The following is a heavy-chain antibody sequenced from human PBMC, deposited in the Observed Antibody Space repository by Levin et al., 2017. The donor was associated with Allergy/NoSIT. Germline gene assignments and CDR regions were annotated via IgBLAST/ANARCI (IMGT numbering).Heavy chain of an antibody. J-gene: IGHJ4*02. CDR1: GFTFSSYA. V-gene: IGHV3-23*01. CDR3: AKTLGIAEQLVQDY. Sequence: GGSLRLSCAASGFTFSSYAMSWVRQAPGKGLEWVSAISGSGGSTYYADSVKGRFTISRDNSKNTLYLQMNSLRAEDTAVYYGAKTLGIAEQLVQDYWGQGTLVTVSS. D-gene: IGHD6-13*01. CDR2: ISGSGGST.